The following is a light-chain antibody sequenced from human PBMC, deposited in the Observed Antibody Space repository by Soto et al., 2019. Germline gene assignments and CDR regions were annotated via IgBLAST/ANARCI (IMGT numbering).Light chain of an antibody. V-gene: IGKV1-39*01. CDR1: QSISNH. J-gene: IGKJ5*01. Sequence: DIQMTQSPSTLSASVGDRVIITCRASQSISNHLNWYQQKPGKAPKFLIYAASSFVNGVPSRFSGSRSGTDFTLTISSLQPEDFATYFCQQSYSMPYTFGQGTRLEIK. CDR3: QQSYSMPYT. CDR2: AAS.